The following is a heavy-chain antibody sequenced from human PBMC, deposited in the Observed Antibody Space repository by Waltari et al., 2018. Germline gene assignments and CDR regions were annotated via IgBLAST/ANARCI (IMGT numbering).Heavy chain of an antibody. CDR2: ISGSGTAI. CDR1: GFSFSDFN. CDR3: ARVHGKWFNP. V-gene: IGHV3-48*01. Sequence: VQLVEAGGTLVQPGESLRLSCAASGFSFSDFNMNWVRQAPGKGAECSSDISGSGTAIYYADSVKGRFTFSRDNVKNSRYLQMNNRRVEDTAVYYCARVHGKWFNPWGQGTLVTVSS. J-gene: IGHJ5*02.